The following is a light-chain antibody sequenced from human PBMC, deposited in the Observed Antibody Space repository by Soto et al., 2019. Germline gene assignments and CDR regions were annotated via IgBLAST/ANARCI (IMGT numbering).Light chain of an antibody. Sequence: DIQMTQSPSSLSASVGDRVTITCQASQNINNYLNWYEQKRGRAPKLLIYDACNLEAGVPSRFRGSGSGTDFTFTVGRLQPEDIATYYCQQYENLPTFGQGTRLEIK. J-gene: IGKJ5*01. CDR1: QNINNY. V-gene: IGKV1-33*01. CDR2: DAC. CDR3: QQYENLPT.